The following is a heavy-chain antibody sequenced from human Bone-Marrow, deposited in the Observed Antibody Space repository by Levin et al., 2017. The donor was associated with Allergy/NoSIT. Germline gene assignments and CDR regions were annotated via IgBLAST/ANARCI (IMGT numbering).Heavy chain of an antibody. Sequence: GGSLRLSCAASGFTFRNAWMSWVRRAPGKGLEWVGRIKSKTDDGTTHYAAPVKGRFTISRDDSENTLHLQMNSLKTEDTAVYYCTTLTPQPVAGVQVDYWGQGTLVTVSS. CDR3: TTLTPQPVAGVQVDY. CDR2: IKSKTDDGTT. J-gene: IGHJ4*02. CDR1: GFTFRNAW. D-gene: IGHD6-13*01. V-gene: IGHV3-15*01.